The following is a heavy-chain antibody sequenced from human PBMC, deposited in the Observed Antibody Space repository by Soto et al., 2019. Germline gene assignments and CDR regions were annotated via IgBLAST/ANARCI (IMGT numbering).Heavy chain of an antibody. D-gene: IGHD3-10*01. V-gene: IGHV3-53*02. CDR2: LYSGGST. CDR3: ARDRPGAEGDGFDI. J-gene: IGHJ3*02. CDR1: GLTVSSNY. Sequence: EVQLVETGGGLIQPGGSLRLSCAASGLTVSSNYMNWVRQAPGKGLEWVSVLYSGGSTHYAGSVKGRFIISRDNSKNTLYLQMNSLRVEDTEVYYYARDRPGAEGDGFDIWGHGIMVTVSS.